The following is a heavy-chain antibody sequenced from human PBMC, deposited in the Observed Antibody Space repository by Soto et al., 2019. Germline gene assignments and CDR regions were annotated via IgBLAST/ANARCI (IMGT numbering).Heavy chain of an antibody. CDR1: GFIFSSYW. CDR2: IKQDGSER. CDR3: VPGFDY. Sequence: EVQLVESGGGLVQPGGSLRLSCAASGFIFSSYWMSWVRQAPGQGLEWVANIKQDGSERNYVDSVKGRFTISRDNAKNSLYLQMNSLRAEDTAVYYCVPGFDYWGQGTLVTVSS. V-gene: IGHV3-7*01. J-gene: IGHJ4*02.